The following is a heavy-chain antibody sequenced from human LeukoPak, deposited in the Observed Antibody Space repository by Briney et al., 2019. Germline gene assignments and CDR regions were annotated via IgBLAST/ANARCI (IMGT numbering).Heavy chain of an antibody. CDR1: GYTFTSYY. CDR2: INPSGCST. CDR3: ARGRIAGAPVGMDV. Sequence: ASVKVSCKASGYTFTSYYMHWVRQAPRQPLEWMGIINPSGCSTSNAQKFQGRVTLTRDTSTSTVYVELSSLRSEDAAVCYCARGRIAGAPVGMDVWGKGTTVTVSS. D-gene: IGHD6-13*01. J-gene: IGHJ6*04. V-gene: IGHV1-46*03.